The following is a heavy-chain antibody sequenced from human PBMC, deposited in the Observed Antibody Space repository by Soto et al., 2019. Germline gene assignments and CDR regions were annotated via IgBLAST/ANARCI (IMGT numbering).Heavy chain of an antibody. CDR1: GFTFGDYA. J-gene: IGHJ3*02. D-gene: IGHD3-16*01. CDR3: SGELLGVRAFDI. Sequence: EVQLVESGGDLVQPGRSLRLSCTTSGFTFGDYAVSWLRQAPGKGLEWVSFIRSKASGGTAEYAASVKGRFTISRDDSKSIAYLQMNGLKPEDTAVYYCSGELLGVRAFDIWGQGTMVTVSS. CDR2: IRSKASGGTA. V-gene: IGHV3-49*03.